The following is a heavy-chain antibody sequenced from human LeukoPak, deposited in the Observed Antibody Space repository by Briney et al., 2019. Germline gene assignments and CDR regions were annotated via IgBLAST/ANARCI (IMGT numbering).Heavy chain of an antibody. CDR3: AREPTESTTAY. V-gene: IGHV4-4*07. J-gene: IGHJ4*02. CDR2: IHFSGST. Sequence: PSETLSLTCTVSRGSMSDYYWSWIRHPAGRGLEWIGRIHFSGSTNYNPSLRTRVTMSLDTSKKQVSLRLTSVIAADSAIYYCAREPTESTTAYWGQGALVTVSS. D-gene: IGHD1-1*01. CDR1: RGSMSDYY.